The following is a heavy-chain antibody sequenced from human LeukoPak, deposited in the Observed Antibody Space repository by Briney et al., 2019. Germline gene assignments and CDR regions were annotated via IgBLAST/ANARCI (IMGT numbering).Heavy chain of an antibody. Sequence: SETLSLTCTVSGGSISSSSYYWGWIRQPPGKGLEWIGSIYYSGSTYYNPSFKSRVTISVDTSKNQFSLKLSSVTAADTAVYYCAGIRSGFLASGYYFDYWGQGTLVTVSS. V-gene: IGHV4-39*07. CDR3: AGIRSGFLASGYYFDY. D-gene: IGHD3-22*01. CDR1: GGSISSSSYY. J-gene: IGHJ4*02. CDR2: IYYSGST.